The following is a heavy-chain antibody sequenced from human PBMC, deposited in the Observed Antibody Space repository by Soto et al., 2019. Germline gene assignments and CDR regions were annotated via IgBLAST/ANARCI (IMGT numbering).Heavy chain of an antibody. Sequence: QVRLQESGPGLVKPSETLSLTCTVSGASISNYYWSWIRQPAGKGLECLGRIYASGTTTYNPSIRSRVTMSVDTSKNQFSLNLNSVTAEDTAVYYCARESRSELGTVEYWGQGTLVTVSS. CDR1: GASISNYY. V-gene: IGHV4-4*07. J-gene: IGHJ4*02. CDR2: IYASGTT. D-gene: IGHD1-1*01. CDR3: ARESRSELGTVEY.